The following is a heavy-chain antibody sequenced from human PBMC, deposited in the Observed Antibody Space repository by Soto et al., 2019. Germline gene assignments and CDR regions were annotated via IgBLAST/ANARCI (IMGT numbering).Heavy chain of an antibody. D-gene: IGHD3-9*01. Sequence: ASVKVFCKASGYTFTSYYMHWVRQAPGQGLEWMGIINPSGGSTSYAQKFQGRVTMTRDTSTSTVYMELSSLRSEDTAVYYCARARDYYDILTGYYKENYYYYMDVWGKGTTVTVSS. CDR3: ARARDYYDILTGYYKENYYYYMDV. V-gene: IGHV1-46*03. J-gene: IGHJ6*03. CDR1: GYTFTSYY. CDR2: INPSGGST.